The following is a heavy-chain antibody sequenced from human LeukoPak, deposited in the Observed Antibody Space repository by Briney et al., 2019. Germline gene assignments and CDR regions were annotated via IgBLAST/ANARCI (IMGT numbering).Heavy chain of an antibody. CDR3: ARVGPRGTSDY. CDR1: GFTFSSYS. CDR2: IYHSGST. Sequence: GSLRLSCAASGFTFSSYSMNWIRQPPGKGLEWIGSIYHSGSTYYNSSLKSRVTISVDTSKNQFSLRLTSVTAADTAIYYCARVGPRGTSDYWGQGTLVTVSS. J-gene: IGHJ4*02. V-gene: IGHV4-38-2*01. D-gene: IGHD3-16*01.